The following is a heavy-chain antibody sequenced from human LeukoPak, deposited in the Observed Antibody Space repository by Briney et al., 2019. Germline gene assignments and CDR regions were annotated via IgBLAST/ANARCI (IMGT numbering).Heavy chain of an antibody. J-gene: IGHJ5*02. CDR3: GKGDDSGNHPTRAHYLAP. D-gene: IGHD1-14*01. CDR1: VFTFSRHA. Sequence: GGSLRLSCASPVFTFSRHAISWVRQAPGKGLEWVSTTGLNSVNTLCAESVQGRFSISRDNSKNTLDLQMDNLRVDDTAVYYCGKGDDSGNHPTRAHYLAPWGQGTLVTVSS. V-gene: IGHV3-23*01. CDR2: TGLNSVNT.